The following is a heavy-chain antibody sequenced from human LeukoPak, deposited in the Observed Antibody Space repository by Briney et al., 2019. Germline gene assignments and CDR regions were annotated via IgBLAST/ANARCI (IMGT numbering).Heavy chain of an antibody. Sequence: ASVKVSCKASGGTFSSYAISWVRQAPGQGLEWMGGIIPIFGTANYAQKFQGRVTTTTDESTSTAHMELSSLRSEDTAVYYCASSAAGTLLHWFDPWGQGTLVTVSS. J-gene: IGHJ5*02. CDR2: IIPIFGTA. V-gene: IGHV1-69*05. CDR3: ASSAAGTLLHWFDP. CDR1: GGTFSSYA. D-gene: IGHD6-13*01.